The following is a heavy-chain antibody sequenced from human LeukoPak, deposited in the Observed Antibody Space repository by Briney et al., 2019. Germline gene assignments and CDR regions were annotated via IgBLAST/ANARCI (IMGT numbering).Heavy chain of an antibody. Sequence: ASVKVSCKASGYTFTSYGISWVRQAPGQGLEWMGIINPSGGSTSYAQKFQGRVTMTRDTSTSTVYMELSSLRSEDTAVYYCARDLQPKIAVAGTVSDYWGQGTLVTVSS. D-gene: IGHD6-19*01. J-gene: IGHJ4*02. CDR1: GYTFTSYG. V-gene: IGHV1-46*01. CDR2: INPSGGST. CDR3: ARDLQPKIAVAGTVSDY.